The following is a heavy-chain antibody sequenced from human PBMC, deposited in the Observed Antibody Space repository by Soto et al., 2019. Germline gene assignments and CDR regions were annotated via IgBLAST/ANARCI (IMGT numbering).Heavy chain of an antibody. CDR3: ASNDYYDSSGYRYGTYYFDY. CDR1: GGSISSGDCY. Sequence: SETLSLTCTVSGGSISSGDCYWIWIRQPPGKGRAGIGYIYDSGSTYYNPSLKSRGTISVDTSKTQFSLKLSSVTAADTAVYSCASNDYYDSSGYRYGTYYFDYWGQGTLVTVSS. V-gene: IGHV4-30-4*01. D-gene: IGHD3-22*01. CDR2: IYDSGST. J-gene: IGHJ4*02.